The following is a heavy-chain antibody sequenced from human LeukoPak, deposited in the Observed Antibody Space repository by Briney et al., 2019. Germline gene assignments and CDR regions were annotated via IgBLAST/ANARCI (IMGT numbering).Heavy chain of an antibody. Sequence: GGSLRLSCAASGFTFSSYSMNWVRQAPGKGLEWVSSISSSSSYIYYADSVKGRFTISRDSAKNSLYLQMNSLRAEDTAVYYCARDQPRLSFYYYGMDVWGQGTTVTVSS. J-gene: IGHJ6*02. CDR2: ISSSSSYI. CDR1: GFTFSSYS. V-gene: IGHV3-21*01. D-gene: IGHD4/OR15-4a*01. CDR3: ARDQPRLSFYYYGMDV.